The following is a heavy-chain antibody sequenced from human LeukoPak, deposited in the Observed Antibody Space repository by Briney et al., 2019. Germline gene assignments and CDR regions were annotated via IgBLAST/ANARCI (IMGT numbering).Heavy chain of an antibody. CDR1: GSSISSGYY. J-gene: IGHJ4*02. D-gene: IGHD2-15*01. Sequence: SETLSLTCTVSGSSISSGYYWGWIRQPPGKGLEWIGSIYYTGSTYSNPSLESRVTISLETSKTQFSLKLNSVTAADMAVYYCARAFRCGGNACPYSFDYWGQGTLVTVSS. CDR2: IYYTGST. CDR3: ARAFRCGGNACPYSFDY. V-gene: IGHV4-38-2*02.